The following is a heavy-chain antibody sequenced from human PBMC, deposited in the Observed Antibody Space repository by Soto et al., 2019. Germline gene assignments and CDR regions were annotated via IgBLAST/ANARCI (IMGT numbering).Heavy chain of an antibody. CDR3: ARPYSGGS. CDR2: IYPGDSDT. V-gene: IGHV5-51*01. CDR1: GYTFINYW. J-gene: IGHJ4*02. D-gene: IGHD6-19*01. Sequence: EVQLVQSGAEVKKPGESLRISCKASGYTFINYWIGWVRQMSGGGLEWMGIIYPGDSDTKYSPSFRGHVTISVDKSITTAYLQWNSLKDSDTAIYYCARPYSGGSWGQGTLVTVSS.